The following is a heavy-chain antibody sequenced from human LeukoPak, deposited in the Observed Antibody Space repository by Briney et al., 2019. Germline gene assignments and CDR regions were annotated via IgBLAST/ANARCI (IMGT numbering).Heavy chain of an antibody. V-gene: IGHV1-69*13. CDR2: IIPIFGTA. Sequence: SVKVSCKASGGTFSSYAISWVRQAPGQGLEWMGGIIPIFGTANYAQKFQGRVTITADEPTSTAYMELSSLRSEDTAVYYCATSTLWSGYPYTYYYYYYGMDVWGQGTTVTVSS. D-gene: IGHD3-3*01. CDR1: GGTFSSYA. CDR3: ATSTLWSGYPYTYYYYYYGMDV. J-gene: IGHJ6*02.